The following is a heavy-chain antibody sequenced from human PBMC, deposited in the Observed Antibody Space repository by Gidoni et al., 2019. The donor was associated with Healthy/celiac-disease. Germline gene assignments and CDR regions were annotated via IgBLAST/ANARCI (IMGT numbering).Heavy chain of an antibody. J-gene: IGHJ6*03. Sequence: QLQLQESGPGLVKPSETLSLTCTASGGSIRSSSYYWGWIRQPPGKGLEWIGSIYYSGSTYYNRSLKSRVTISVDTSKNQFSLKLSSVTAADTAVYYCARHPITQPTDYYYYYMDVWGKGTTVTVSS. V-gene: IGHV4-39*01. CDR1: GGSIRSSSYY. CDR3: ARHPITQPTDYYYYYMDV. CDR2: IYYSGST.